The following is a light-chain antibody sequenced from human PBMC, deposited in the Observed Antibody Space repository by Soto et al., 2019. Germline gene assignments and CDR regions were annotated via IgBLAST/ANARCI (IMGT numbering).Light chain of an antibody. CDR3: MQTLQTPPT. J-gene: IGKJ5*01. Sequence: DIVMTQSPLSLPVTPGEPASISCRSSQSLLHSNGYNYLDWYLQKPGQSPQLLIYLGSNRASGVPDRFSGSGSGTDFTLKIRRVEAEDVGVYYCMQTLQTPPTFGQGTRQEIK. CDR1: QSLLHSNGYNY. V-gene: IGKV2-28*01. CDR2: LGS.